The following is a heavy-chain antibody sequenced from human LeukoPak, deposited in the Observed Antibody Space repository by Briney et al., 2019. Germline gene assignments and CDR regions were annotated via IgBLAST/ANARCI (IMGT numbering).Heavy chain of an antibody. CDR1: GFTFDDYG. CDR2: INWYGGRT. D-gene: IGHD3-10*01. V-gene: IGHV3-20*04. CDR3: ATMVRGGYYYMDV. J-gene: IGHJ6*03. Sequence: PGGSLRLSCAASGFTFDDYGMSWVRQAAGKGLELVSGINWYGGRTGYADSVKGRFTISRDNAKTSLYLQMNSLRAEDTALYYCATMVRGGYYYMDVWGKGTTVTVS.